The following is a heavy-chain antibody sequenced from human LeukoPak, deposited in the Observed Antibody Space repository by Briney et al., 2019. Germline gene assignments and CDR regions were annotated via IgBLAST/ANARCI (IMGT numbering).Heavy chain of an antibody. CDR2: ISYDGSNK. J-gene: IGHJ4*02. V-gene: IGHV3-30-3*01. Sequence: RSGRSLRLSCAASGFTFSSYAMHWVRQAPGKGLEWVAVISYDGSNKYYADSVKGRFTISRDNSKNTLYLQMNSLRAEDMAVYYCARQGDSPTPLDYWGQGTLVTVSS. CDR3: ARQGDSPTPLDY. CDR1: GFTFSSYA. D-gene: IGHD2-21*01.